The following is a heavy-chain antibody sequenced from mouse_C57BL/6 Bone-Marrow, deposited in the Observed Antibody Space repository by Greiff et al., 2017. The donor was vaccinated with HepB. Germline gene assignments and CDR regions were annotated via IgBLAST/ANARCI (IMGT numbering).Heavy chain of an antibody. J-gene: IGHJ4*01. Sequence: VQLQQSGAELVRPGASVKLSCKASGYTFTDYYINWVKQRPGQGLEWIARIYPGSGNTYYNEKFKGKATLTAEKSSSTAYMQLSSLTSEDSAVYVCARTTCITTVVAHYYAMDCWGKGTSVTVAS. CDR2: IYPGSGNT. D-gene: IGHD1-1*01. CDR1: GYTFTDYY. CDR3: ARTTCITTVVAHYYAMDC. V-gene: IGHV1-76*01.